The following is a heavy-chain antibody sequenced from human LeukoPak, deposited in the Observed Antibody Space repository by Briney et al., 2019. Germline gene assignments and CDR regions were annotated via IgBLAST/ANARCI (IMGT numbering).Heavy chain of an antibody. D-gene: IGHD3-3*01. CDR3: TTDFSHFDFSSGYYSY. CDR1: GFTSTTAW. CDR2: IKANIDGGST. V-gene: IGHV3-15*01. J-gene: IGHJ4*02. Sequence: PGGSLRLSCAASGFTSTTAWMVWVRQAPGKGLEWVGRIKANIDGGSTDLAAPMKGRFIISRDDSTNTVYLQMNSLKTEDTAVYYCTTDFSHFDFSSGYYSYWGQGSLVTVSS.